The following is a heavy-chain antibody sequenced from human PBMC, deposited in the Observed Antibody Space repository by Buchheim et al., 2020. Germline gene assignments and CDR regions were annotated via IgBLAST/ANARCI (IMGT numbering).Heavy chain of an antibody. CDR3: AREKGVGNGFYSPFDY. V-gene: IGHV3-23*01. D-gene: IGHD3-22*01. CDR1: GFTFTSYG. CDR2: ISGSGDST. J-gene: IGHJ4*02. Sequence: EVQLLESGGGLVQPGGSLRLSCAASGFTFTSYGMNWVRQAPGKGLEWVSAISGSGDSTYFADSVKGRFTISRDNYKNTLYLQMNSLRAEDTAVYYCAREKGVGNGFYSPFDYWGQGTL.